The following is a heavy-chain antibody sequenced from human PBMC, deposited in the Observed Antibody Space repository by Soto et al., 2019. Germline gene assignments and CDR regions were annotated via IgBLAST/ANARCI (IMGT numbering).Heavy chain of an antibody. CDR2: INSDGSDS. CDR3: VRDNFGVDY. J-gene: IGHJ4*02. CDR1: GFTFSHYC. Sequence: EVQLVESGGGLVQPGGSLRLSCATSGFTFSHYCMQWVRQAPGKGLVWVSHINSDGSDSTYADLVEGRFTSSRDNAKNTLDLKMNSRRAEDTAVNYCVRDNFGVDYWGQGTLVTVSS. V-gene: IGHV3-74*01. D-gene: IGHD3-10*01.